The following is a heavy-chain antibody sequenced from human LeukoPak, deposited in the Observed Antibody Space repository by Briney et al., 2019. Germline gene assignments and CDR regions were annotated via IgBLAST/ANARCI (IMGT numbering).Heavy chain of an antibody. CDR3: ARGVLPAAMRGVGDAFDI. Sequence: GASVKVSCKASGYTFTSYAMHWVRQAPGQRLEWVGWINPNSGGTNYAQKFQGWVTMTRDTSISTAYMELSRLRSDDTAVYFCARGVLPAAMRGVGDAFDIWGQGTMVTVSS. CDR2: INPNSGGT. D-gene: IGHD2-2*01. V-gene: IGHV1-2*04. CDR1: GYTFTSYA. J-gene: IGHJ3*02.